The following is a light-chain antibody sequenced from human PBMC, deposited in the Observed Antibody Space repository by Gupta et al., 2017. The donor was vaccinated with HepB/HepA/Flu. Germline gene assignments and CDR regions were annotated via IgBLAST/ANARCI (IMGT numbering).Light chain of an antibody. V-gene: IGKV2-28*01. CDR2: LGS. CDR3: MQALQTPTT. CDR1: QSLLHSDGYNY. Sequence: DIVMTRSPLSLPVTPGEPASISCRSSQSLLHSDGYNYLDWYLQKPGQSPHLLIYLGSNRASGVPDRFSGSGSGTDFTLKISRVDAEDVGVYYCMQALQTPTTFGGGTKVDIK. J-gene: IGKJ4*01.